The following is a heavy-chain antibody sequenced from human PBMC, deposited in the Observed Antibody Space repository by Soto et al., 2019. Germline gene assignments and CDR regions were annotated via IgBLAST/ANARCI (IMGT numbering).Heavy chain of an antibody. J-gene: IGHJ4*02. Sequence: PGGSLRLSCAASGFTFSSYAMHWVRRTPGKGQECVALISYDGINKYYADSVKGRFTVSRDNSKSTLYLQMNSLSAEDTAVYYCVKDGVSGWSDYFFDYWGQGTLVTVSS. CDR3: VKDGVSGWSDYFFDY. D-gene: IGHD6-19*01. V-gene: IGHV3-30*18. CDR2: ISYDGINK. CDR1: GFTFSSYA.